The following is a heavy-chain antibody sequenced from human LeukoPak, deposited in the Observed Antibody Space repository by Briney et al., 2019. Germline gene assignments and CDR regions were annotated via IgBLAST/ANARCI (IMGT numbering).Heavy chain of an antibody. CDR1: GGSFSGYY. D-gene: IGHD3-22*01. Sequence: SETLSLTCAVYGGSFSGYYWSWIRQPPGKGLEWIGEINHSGSTNYNPSLKSRVTISVDTSRNQFSLKLSSVTAADTAVYYCARHVGITMIVVVIRYFDYWGQGTLVTVSS. CDR3: ARHVGITMIVVVIRYFDY. J-gene: IGHJ4*02. CDR2: INHSGST. V-gene: IGHV4-34*01.